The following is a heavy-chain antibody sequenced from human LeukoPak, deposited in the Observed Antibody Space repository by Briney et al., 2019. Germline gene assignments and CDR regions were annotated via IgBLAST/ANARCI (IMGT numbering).Heavy chain of an antibody. Sequence: SETLSLTCAVSGYSISSGYYWGWIRQPPGKGLEWIGSIYHSGSTYYNPSLKSRVTISVDTSKNQFSLKLSSVTAADTAVYYCARGYYYGSGDLDYWGQGTLVTVSS. J-gene: IGHJ4*02. CDR2: IYHSGST. D-gene: IGHD3-10*01. CDR1: GYSISSGYY. V-gene: IGHV4-38-2*01. CDR3: ARGYYYGSGDLDY.